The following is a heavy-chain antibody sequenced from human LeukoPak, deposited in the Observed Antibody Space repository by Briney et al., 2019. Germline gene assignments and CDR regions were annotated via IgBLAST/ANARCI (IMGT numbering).Heavy chain of an antibody. Sequence: SETLSLTCTVSGGSISSYYWSWIRQPPGKGLEWIGYIYYSGSTNYNPSLKSRVTISVDTSKNQFSLKLNSVTAADTAVYYCAKGATIFGVVIYDAFDIWGQGTMVTVSS. J-gene: IGHJ3*02. D-gene: IGHD3-3*01. CDR2: IYYSGST. CDR1: GGSISSYY. CDR3: AKGATIFGVVIYDAFDI. V-gene: IGHV4-59*01.